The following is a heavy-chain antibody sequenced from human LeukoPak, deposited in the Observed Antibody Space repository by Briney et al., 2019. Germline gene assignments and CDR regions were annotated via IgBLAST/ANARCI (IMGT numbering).Heavy chain of an antibody. Sequence: KTGGSLRLSCAASGFTFSSYSMNWVRQAPGKGLEWVSSISSSSSYIYYADSLKGRFTISRDNAKNSLYLQMNSLRAEDTAVYYCARDLYYDSRAYYFDYWGQGILVTVSS. J-gene: IGHJ4*02. V-gene: IGHV3-21*01. CDR3: ARDLYYDSRAYYFDY. D-gene: IGHD3-22*01. CDR2: ISSSSSYI. CDR1: GFTFSSYS.